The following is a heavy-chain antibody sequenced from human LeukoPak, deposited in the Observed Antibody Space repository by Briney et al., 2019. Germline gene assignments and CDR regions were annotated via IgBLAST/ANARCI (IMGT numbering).Heavy chain of an antibody. CDR2: IYYSGST. Sequence: SETLSLTCTVSGGSLSNYHWSWIRQPPGKGLEWIGYIYYSGSTNYNPSLKSRVTISVDTSKNQFSLKLSSVTAADTAMYYCARGPTYYDFWSGYYYYYYMDVWGKGTTVTVSS. J-gene: IGHJ6*03. CDR1: GGSLSNYH. V-gene: IGHV4-59*01. D-gene: IGHD3-3*01. CDR3: ARGPTYYDFWSGYYYYYYMDV.